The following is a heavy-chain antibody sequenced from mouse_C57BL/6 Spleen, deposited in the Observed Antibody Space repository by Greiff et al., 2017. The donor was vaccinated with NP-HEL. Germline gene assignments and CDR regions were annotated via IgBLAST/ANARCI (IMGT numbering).Heavy chain of an antibody. Sequence: EVQLVESEGGLVQPGNSMKLSCTASGFTFSDYYMAWVRQVPEKGLELVANINYDGSSTYYLDSLKSRFIISRDNAKNILYLQMSSLKSEDTATYYCARRDDGYFYWYFDVWGTGTTVTVSS. CDR3: ARRDDGYFYWYFDV. D-gene: IGHD2-3*01. J-gene: IGHJ1*03. CDR1: GFTFSDYY. V-gene: IGHV5-16*02. CDR2: INYDGSST.